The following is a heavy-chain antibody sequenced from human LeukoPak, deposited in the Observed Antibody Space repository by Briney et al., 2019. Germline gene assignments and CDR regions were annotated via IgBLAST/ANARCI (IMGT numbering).Heavy chain of an antibody. V-gene: IGHV4-34*01. CDR2: INHSGST. J-gene: IGHJ4*02. CDR3: ARGLRGYSYGV. D-gene: IGHD5-18*01. Sequence: SETLSLTCAVYGGSFSGYYWSWIRQPPGKGLEWIGEINHSGSTNYNPSLKSRVTISVDTSKNQFSLKLSSVTAADTAVYYCARGLRGYSYGVWGQGTLVTVSS. CDR1: GGSFSGYY.